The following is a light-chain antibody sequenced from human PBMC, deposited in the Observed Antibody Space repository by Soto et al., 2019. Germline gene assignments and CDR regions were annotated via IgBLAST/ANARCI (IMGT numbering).Light chain of an antibody. CDR2: DAS. Sequence: DIQMTQSTSTLSESVGDRVTIACRASQSIGRLLAWYQRKPGNAPKLLIYDASNLETGVPSRFSGSGSGTEFTLAINSLQPDDFATYYCQQYSSYPLTFGGGTKVEIK. CDR1: QSIGRL. J-gene: IGKJ4*01. CDR3: QQYSSYPLT. V-gene: IGKV1-5*01.